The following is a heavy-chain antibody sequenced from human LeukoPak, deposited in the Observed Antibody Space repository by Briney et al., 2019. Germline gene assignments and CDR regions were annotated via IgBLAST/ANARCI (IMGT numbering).Heavy chain of an antibody. D-gene: IGHD3-22*01. Sequence: SGGSLRLSCAASGFTSSSYWMSWVRQAPGKGLEWVANIKQDGSEKYYVDSVKGRFTISRDNAKNTVSLQMNSLRAEDTGVYYCARAPSEIGGYYPEYFRHWGQGTLVTVSS. J-gene: IGHJ1*01. CDR3: ARAPSEIGGYYPEYFRH. V-gene: IGHV3-7*01. CDR1: GFTSSSYW. CDR2: IKQDGSEK.